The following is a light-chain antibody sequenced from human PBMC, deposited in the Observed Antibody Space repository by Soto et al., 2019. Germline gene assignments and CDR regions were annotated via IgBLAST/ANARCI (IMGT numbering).Light chain of an antibody. CDR1: QSVSSN. CDR2: GAS. Sequence: EIVMTQSPATLSVSPGERATLSCRASQSVSSNLAWYQQKPGQAPRLLIYGASTRATGIPARFSGTGSGTEFTLTISSLKSEDYAVYYCQQYKSWPPITFGQGTRL. V-gene: IGKV3-15*01. CDR3: QQYKSWPPIT. J-gene: IGKJ5*01.